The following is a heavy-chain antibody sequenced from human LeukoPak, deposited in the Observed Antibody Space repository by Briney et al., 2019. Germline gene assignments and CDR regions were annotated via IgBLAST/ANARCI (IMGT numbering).Heavy chain of an antibody. Sequence: SETLSLTCTVSGGSISSGSYYWGWIRQPPGKGLEWIGSIYHSGSTYYNPSLKSRVTISVDTSKNQFSLKLSSVTAADTAVYYCARHPGSWYYYYYMDVWGKGTTVTVSS. CDR1: GGSISSGSYY. CDR3: ARHPGSWYYYYYMDV. V-gene: IGHV4-39*01. J-gene: IGHJ6*03. D-gene: IGHD6-6*01. CDR2: IYHSGST.